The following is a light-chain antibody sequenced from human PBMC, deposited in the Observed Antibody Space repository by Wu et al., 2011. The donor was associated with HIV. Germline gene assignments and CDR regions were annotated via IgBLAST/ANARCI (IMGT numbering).Light chain of an antibody. J-gene: IGKJ1*01. V-gene: IGKV3-11*01. CDR1: QSVSTY. Sequence: EIVLTQSPETLSLSPGERATLSCRAGQSVSTYLAWYQQKRGQAPRLLIHDASNRATGIPARFSGSGSGTDFSLTISSLEPEDFAVYYCQQYGSSPRTFGQGTKVEIK. CDR3: QQYGSSPRT. CDR2: DAS.